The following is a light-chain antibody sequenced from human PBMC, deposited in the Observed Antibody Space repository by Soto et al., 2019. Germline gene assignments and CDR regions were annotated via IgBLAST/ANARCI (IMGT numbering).Light chain of an antibody. CDR3: MQYTCWPQFP. CDR1: QSLVYSDGNTY. V-gene: IGKV2-30*01. Sequence: DVVMTQSPLSLPVTLGQPASISCRSRQSLVYSDGNTYLNWCQQRPGQSPRRLIYKVSNRDSGVPDRFSCSGSGRHFTLKISRVEAEDVGVDYCMQYTCWPQFPFGPGTKVDIK. J-gene: IGKJ3*01. CDR2: KVS.